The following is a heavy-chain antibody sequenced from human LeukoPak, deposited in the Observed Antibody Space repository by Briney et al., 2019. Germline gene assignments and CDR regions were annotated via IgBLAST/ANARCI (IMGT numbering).Heavy chain of an antibody. CDR2: ISYDGSNK. J-gene: IGHJ5*02. D-gene: IGHD1-26*01. V-gene: IGHV3-30-3*01. Sequence: GGSLRLSCAASGLTFSSYAMHWVRQAPGKGLEWVAVISYDGSNKYYADSVKGRFTISRDNSKNTLYLQMNSLRAEDTAVYYCATRTLKWEPWGQGTLVTVSS. CDR3: ATRTLKWEP. CDR1: GLTFSSYA.